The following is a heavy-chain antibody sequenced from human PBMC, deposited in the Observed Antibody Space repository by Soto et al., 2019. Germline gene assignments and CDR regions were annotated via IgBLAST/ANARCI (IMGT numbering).Heavy chain of an antibody. CDR2: IIPIFGTA. D-gene: IGHD6-19*01. V-gene: IGHV1-69*06. J-gene: IGHJ4*02. CDR3: ARDPRHDAVAGLDY. CDR1: GGTFSSYA. Sequence: SVKVSCKASGGTFSSYAISWVRQAPGQGLEWMGGIIPIFGTANYAQKFQGRVTITADKSTSTAYMELSSLRSEDTAVYYCARDPRHDAVAGLDYWGQGTLVTVSS.